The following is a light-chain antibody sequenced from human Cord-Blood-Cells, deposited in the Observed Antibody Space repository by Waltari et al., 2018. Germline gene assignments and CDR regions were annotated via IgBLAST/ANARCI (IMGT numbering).Light chain of an antibody. CDR3: SSYTSSSTYV. CDR1: SSDVGGYNY. J-gene: IGLJ1*01. V-gene: IGLV2-14*01. CDR2: EVS. Sequence: QSALTQPASVSGSPGQSITLSCTGTSSDVGGYNYVPWYQQPPGKAPKLMIYEVSNRPSAVANRFSGSKSGNTASLTISGLQAEDEADYYCSSYTSSSTYVFGTGTKVTVL.